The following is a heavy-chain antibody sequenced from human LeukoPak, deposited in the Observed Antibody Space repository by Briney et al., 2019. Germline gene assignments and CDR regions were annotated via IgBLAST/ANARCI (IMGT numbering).Heavy chain of an antibody. CDR1: GFTFSSYG. Sequence: PGGSLRLSCAASGFTFSSYGMHWVRQAPGKGLEWVAVISYDGSNKYYADSVKGRFAISRDNSKNTLYLQMNSLRAEDTAVYYCAEGRDGYNLDYWGQGTLVTVSS. CDR2: ISYDGSNK. J-gene: IGHJ4*02. V-gene: IGHV3-30*03. D-gene: IGHD5-24*01. CDR3: AEGRDGYNLDY.